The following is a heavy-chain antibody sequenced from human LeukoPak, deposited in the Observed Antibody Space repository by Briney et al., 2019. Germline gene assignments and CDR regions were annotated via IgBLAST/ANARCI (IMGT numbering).Heavy chain of an antibody. Sequence: GGSLRLSCAASGFTFSDTWMHWVRQAPGEGLVWVSRIRSDGSDTRYAESVKGRFTISRDNAKNTLYLQMNSLRAEDTAVYYCAKGYDYVWGSYRPDFDYWGQGTLVTVSS. CDR3: AKGYDYVWGSYRPDFDY. J-gene: IGHJ4*02. CDR2: IRSDGSDT. V-gene: IGHV3-74*01. D-gene: IGHD3-16*02. CDR1: GFTFSDTW.